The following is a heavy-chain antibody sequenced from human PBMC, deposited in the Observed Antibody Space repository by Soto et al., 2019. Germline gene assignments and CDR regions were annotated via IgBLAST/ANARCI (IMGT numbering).Heavy chain of an antibody. CDR2: LSYDGSSK. CDR3: ARELEAWFDP. V-gene: IGHV3-30-3*01. Sequence: SLRLSCAASGFTFGTYAMHWARQAPGKGLEWVALLSYDGSSKYYADSVKGRFTVSRDNSKNTVYLQMNSLRVEDTAVYYCARELEAWFDPWGQGTLVTVSS. J-gene: IGHJ5*02. CDR1: GFTFGTYA.